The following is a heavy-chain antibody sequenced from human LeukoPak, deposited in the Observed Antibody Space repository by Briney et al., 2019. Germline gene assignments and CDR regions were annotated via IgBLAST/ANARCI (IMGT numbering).Heavy chain of an antibody. CDR3: ARASSSPLSTWGRGYGLDV. CDR1: GFTFSRYW. V-gene: IGHV3-7*04. D-gene: IGHD6-13*01. Sequence: GGSLRLSCAASGFTFSRYWMSWVRQAPGKGLEWVANIKQDGSEKDYVDSVKGRFTISRDTAKNSPYLQMNSLRADDTAVYYCARASSSPLSTWGRGYGLDVWGQGTTVTVSS. J-gene: IGHJ6*02. CDR2: IKQDGSEK.